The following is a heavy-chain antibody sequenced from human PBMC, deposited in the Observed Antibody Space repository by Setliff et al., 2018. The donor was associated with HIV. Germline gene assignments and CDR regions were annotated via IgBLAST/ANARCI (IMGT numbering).Heavy chain of an antibody. CDR3: TRDIGGIDPY. V-gene: IGHV3-74*01. Sequence: PGESLKISCAASGFIFKTYWMHWVRQVPGKGLVWVSRINEQGGITDYADSVKGRFTISRDNAKNTLYLQMHSLRAEDTAIYYCTRDIGGIDPYWGQGAMVTVSS. D-gene: IGHD3-10*01. CDR1: GFIFKTYW. J-gene: IGHJ4*02. CDR2: INEQGGIT.